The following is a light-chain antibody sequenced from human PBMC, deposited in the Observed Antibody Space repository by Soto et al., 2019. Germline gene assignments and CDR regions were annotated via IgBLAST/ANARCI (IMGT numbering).Light chain of an antibody. CDR1: QSVSSSY. CDR2: GAS. J-gene: IGKJ2*01. CDR3: QQFATSPGT. Sequence: EIVMTQSPDTLSLSPGERATLSCRASQSVSSSYLAWYQQKPGQAPRLLFYGASRRATGIPDRFSDGGSGTDFTLTISRLEPEDFTVYFCQQFATSPGTFGQWTRLEIK. V-gene: IGKV3-20*01.